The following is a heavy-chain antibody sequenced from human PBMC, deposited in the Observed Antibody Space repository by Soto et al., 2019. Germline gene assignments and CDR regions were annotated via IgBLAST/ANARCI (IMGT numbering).Heavy chain of an antibody. J-gene: IGHJ4*02. Sequence: GQGLEWMGIINPSGGNTSYAQKFQGRVTITRDTSTSTAYMELSSLRSEDTAVYYCARYRAPTTVPTYGGKGTLVPVSS. D-gene: IGHD4-17*01. V-gene: IGHV1-46*01. CDR3: ARYRAPTTVPTY. CDR2: INPSGGNT.